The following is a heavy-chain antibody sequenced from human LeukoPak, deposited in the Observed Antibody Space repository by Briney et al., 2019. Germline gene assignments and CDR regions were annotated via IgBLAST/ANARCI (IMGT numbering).Heavy chain of an antibody. V-gene: IGHV4-34*01. J-gene: IGHJ4*02. CDR2: VNRWGRT. CDR3: ATDSQSSVYYF. CDR1: GASFSLYH. D-gene: IGHD6-25*01. Sequence: SETLSLTCGVHGASFSLYHWSWIRQSPGKGLDWLGEVNRWGRTNYNPSLESRVTISVDTSKNQFSLNLRSLTAADTAVYYCATDSQSSVYYFWSQGALVTVSS.